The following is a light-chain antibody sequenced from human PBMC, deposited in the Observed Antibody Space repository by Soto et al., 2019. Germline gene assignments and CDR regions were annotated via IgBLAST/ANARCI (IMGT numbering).Light chain of an antibody. Sequence: EIVMKQSPATLSLSPGERATLSCRASQSVSRDLAWYQQVPGQAPRLXXFGASTRANGIPARFSGSGSGTELTLTISSLQSEDFAVYSCLHYNDWPRWTFGQGTKVDIK. CDR3: LHYNDWPRWT. V-gene: IGKV3-15*01. CDR2: GAS. CDR1: QSVSRD. J-gene: IGKJ1*01.